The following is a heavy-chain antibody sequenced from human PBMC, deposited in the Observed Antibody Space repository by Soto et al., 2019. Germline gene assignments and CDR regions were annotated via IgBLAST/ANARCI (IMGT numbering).Heavy chain of an antibody. Sequence: SETLSLTCTVSGGSISSYYWSWIQQPPGKGLEWIGYIYYSGSTNYNPSLKSRVTISVDTSKNQFSLKLSSVTAADTTVYYCARHNSSWFEYFQHWGQGTLVTVSS. J-gene: IGHJ1*01. D-gene: IGHD6-13*01. CDR3: ARHNSSWFEYFQH. CDR1: GGSISSYY. CDR2: IYYSGST. V-gene: IGHV4-59*08.